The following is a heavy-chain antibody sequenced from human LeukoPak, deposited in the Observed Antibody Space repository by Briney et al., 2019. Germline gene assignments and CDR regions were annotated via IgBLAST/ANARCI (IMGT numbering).Heavy chain of an antibody. V-gene: IGHV1-69*01. D-gene: IGHD6-6*01. Sequence: ASVKVSCKASGGTFNNYAISWVRQAPGQGLEWLGGIFPIFGTTNYAQEFQGRVTITADESTSTAYMELSSLRSEDTAVYYCARVTRIAARRGYYYYYYYMDVWGKGTTVTVSS. CDR1: GGTFNNYA. J-gene: IGHJ6*03. CDR3: ARVTRIAARRGYYYYYYYMDV. CDR2: IFPIFGTT.